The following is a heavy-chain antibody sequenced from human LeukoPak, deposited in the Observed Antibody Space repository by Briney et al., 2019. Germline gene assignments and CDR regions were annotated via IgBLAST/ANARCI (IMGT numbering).Heavy chain of an antibody. J-gene: IGHJ4*02. D-gene: IGHD2-2*01. V-gene: IGHV4-61*01. CDR3: ARHRPAALTLDY. Sequence: SETLSLTCTVSGGSVSSGSYYWSWIRQPPGKGLEWIGYIYYSGSTNYNPSLKSRVTISVDTSKNQFSLKLSSVTAADTAVYYCARHRPAALTLDYWGQGTLVTVSS. CDR1: GGSVSSGSYY. CDR2: IYYSGST.